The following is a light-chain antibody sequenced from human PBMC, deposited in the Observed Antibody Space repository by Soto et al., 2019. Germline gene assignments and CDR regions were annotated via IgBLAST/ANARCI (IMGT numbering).Light chain of an antibody. J-gene: IGKJ1*01. CDR2: GAS. CDR3: QQYRDSWT. V-gene: IGKV3-15*01. Sequence: EIVMTQSPVTLSVSPGERATLSCRASQSVDGKLAWYQQKPGQAPRLLIYGASTRATGIPARFSGSGSGTEFTLTISSLQSEDFAVYYCQQYRDSWTFGQGTKVEIK. CDR1: QSVDGK.